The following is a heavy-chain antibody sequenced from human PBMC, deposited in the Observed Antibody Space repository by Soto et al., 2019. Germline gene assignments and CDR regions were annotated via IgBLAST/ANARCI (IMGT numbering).Heavy chain of an antibody. D-gene: IGHD6-13*01. CDR3: ARAVAAIPPHPNFGF. CDR1: GYTFTGDY. V-gene: IGHV1-2*02. CDR2: IDPNSGDI. Sequence: GASVKVSCKASGYTFTGDYLHWVRKAPGQGLEWMGWIDPNSGDIKSAEKFQGRVIMTRETSINTAYMELSRLRSDDTAVYYCARAVAAIPPHPNFGFWGQGTQVTVSS. J-gene: IGHJ4*02.